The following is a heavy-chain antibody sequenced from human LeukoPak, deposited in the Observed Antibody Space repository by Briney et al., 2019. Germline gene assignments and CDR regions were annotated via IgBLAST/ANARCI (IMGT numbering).Heavy chain of an antibody. CDR3: ARRYRTTWGFDY. J-gene: IGHJ4*02. CDR2: IKHDGREK. V-gene: IGHV3-7*01. CDR1: GFTFSTYW. D-gene: IGHD2/OR15-2a*01. Sequence: GGSLRLSCGPSGFTFSTYWMRWVRQAPGEGLEWVANIKHDGREKYYVDSVKGRFTISRDDAKTSLFLQMNSLRPEDTAVYYCARRYRTTWGFDYWGQGTLATVSS.